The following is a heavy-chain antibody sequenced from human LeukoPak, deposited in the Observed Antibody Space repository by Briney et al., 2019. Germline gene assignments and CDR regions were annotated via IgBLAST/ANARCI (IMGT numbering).Heavy chain of an antibody. CDR2: ISSSSSTI. D-gene: IGHD5-18*01. CDR1: GFTFSSYS. Sequence: GGSLRLSCAASGFTFSSYSMNWVRQAPGKGLEWVSYISSSSSTIYYADSVKGRFTISRDNAKNSLYLQMNSLRAEDTAVYYCARDLGVDTASEGYYYYYMDVWGKGTTVTVSS. J-gene: IGHJ6*03. V-gene: IGHV3-48*04. CDR3: ARDLGVDTASEGYYYYYMDV.